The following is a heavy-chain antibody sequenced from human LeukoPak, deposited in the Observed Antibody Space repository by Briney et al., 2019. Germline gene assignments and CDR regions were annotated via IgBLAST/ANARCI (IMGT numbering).Heavy chain of an antibody. Sequence: GESLKISCKGSGYSFTNYWIGWVRQMPGKGLEWMGIIYPGDSDIRYTPSFQGRVTISADKSISTAYLQWSSLKASDTAMYYCARRDTENWLDPWGQGTLVTVSS. V-gene: IGHV5-51*01. D-gene: IGHD1-14*01. CDR1: GYSFTNYW. CDR3: ARRDTENWLDP. CDR2: IYPGDSDI. J-gene: IGHJ5*02.